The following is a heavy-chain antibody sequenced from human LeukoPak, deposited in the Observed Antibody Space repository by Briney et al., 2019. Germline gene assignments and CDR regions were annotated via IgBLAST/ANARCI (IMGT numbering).Heavy chain of an antibody. V-gene: IGHV1-2*02. J-gene: IGHJ4*02. D-gene: IGHD5-24*01. CDR3: ARDGGGDGYNYDY. CDR1: GYTFTGYY. CDR2: INPNSGGT. Sequence: ASVKVSCKASGYTFTGYYMHWVRQAPGQGLEWMGWINPNSGGTNYAQKFQGRVTITADKSTSTAYMELSSLRSEDTAVYYCARDGGGDGYNYDYWGQGTLVTVSS.